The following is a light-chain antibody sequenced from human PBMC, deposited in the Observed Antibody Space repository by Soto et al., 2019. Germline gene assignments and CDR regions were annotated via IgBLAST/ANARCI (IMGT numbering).Light chain of an antibody. CDR3: QQSYSTPRRT. V-gene: IGKV1-39*01. Sequence: DIQMTQSPSSLSASVGDRVTITCRASQSISSYLNWYQQKPGKAPKLLIYAASILQSGVPSRFSGSGSGTDFTLTISSLQPEDFAPYYCQQSYSTPRRTFGKGTKVEIK. CDR2: AAS. J-gene: IGKJ1*01. CDR1: QSISSY.